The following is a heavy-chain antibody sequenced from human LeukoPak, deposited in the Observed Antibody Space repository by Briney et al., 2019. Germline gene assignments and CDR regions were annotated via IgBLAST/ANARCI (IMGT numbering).Heavy chain of an antibody. CDR1: GFTFSVYS. J-gene: IGHJ6*03. V-gene: IGHV3-21*01. D-gene: IGHD4-23*01. CDR3: ARDWYTAERWTIYYSYYIDV. CDR2: ITTSSSDM. Sequence: GGSLRLSCAASGFTFSVYSMNWVRQAPGKGLEWVSSITTSSSDMYYADSVKGRFTISRDNAKNSLFLQMNSLRAADTAVYYCARDWYTAERWTIYYSYYIDVWGKGTTVTVSS.